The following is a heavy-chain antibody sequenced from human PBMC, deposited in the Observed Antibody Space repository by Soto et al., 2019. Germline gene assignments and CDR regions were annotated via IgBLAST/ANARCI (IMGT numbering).Heavy chain of an antibody. CDR3: ARYSPPKKTYDSNPGWFDP. CDR1: GGSMNIYY. D-gene: IGHD3-22*01. CDR2: VRDTGST. J-gene: IGHJ5*02. Sequence: QVQLLESGPGQVKPSETLSLTCTVSGGSMNIYYWTWIRQPPGKGLEWIGYVRDTGSTNYNPSLKSRVTLSIDTSRNQFSLSLSSVTAADTAVYFCARYSPPKKTYDSNPGWFDPWGQGTLVAVSS. V-gene: IGHV4-59*01.